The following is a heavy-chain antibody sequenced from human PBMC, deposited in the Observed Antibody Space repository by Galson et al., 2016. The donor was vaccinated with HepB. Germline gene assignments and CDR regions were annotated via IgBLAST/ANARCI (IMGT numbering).Heavy chain of an antibody. CDR2: FDPEEGET. CDR1: GYTVTGLS. J-gene: IGHJ2*01. V-gene: IGHV1-24*01. CDR3: ATIYGSGSNNYWYFDL. Sequence: SVKVSCKVSGYTVTGLSMHWVRQAPGKGLEWMGGFDPEEGETIYAQKFQGRVKVTEDTSTNTAYMELSSLRSEDTAVYYCATIYGSGSNNYWYFDLWGRGTLVTVSS. D-gene: IGHD3-10*01.